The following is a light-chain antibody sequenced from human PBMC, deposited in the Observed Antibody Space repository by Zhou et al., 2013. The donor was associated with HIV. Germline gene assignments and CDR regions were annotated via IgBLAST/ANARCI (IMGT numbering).Light chain of an antibody. Sequence: VMTQSPATLSVSPGERATLSCRASRSVSSKLAWYQQKPGQSPRLLIYGASSRATGIPDRFSGSGSGTNFTLTISRLEPEDFAVYYCQQYGDSPGSTFGQGTRLEIE. CDR2: GAS. J-gene: IGKJ5*01. CDR1: RSVSSK. V-gene: IGKV3-20*01. CDR3: QQYGDSPGST.